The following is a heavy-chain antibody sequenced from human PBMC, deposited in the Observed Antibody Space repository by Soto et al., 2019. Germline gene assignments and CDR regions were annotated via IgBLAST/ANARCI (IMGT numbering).Heavy chain of an antibody. D-gene: IGHD3-22*01. V-gene: IGHV1-69*06. CDR2: IIPIFGTA. CDR1: GGTFSSYA. J-gene: IGHJ4*02. CDR3: ARAYYDSSGYYLFNPFDY. Sequence: SVKVSCKTSGGTFSSYAISWVRQAPGQGLEWMGGIIPIFGTANYAQKFQGRVTITADKSTSTAYMELSSLRSEDTAVYYCARAYYDSSGYYLFNPFDYWGQGTLVTVSS.